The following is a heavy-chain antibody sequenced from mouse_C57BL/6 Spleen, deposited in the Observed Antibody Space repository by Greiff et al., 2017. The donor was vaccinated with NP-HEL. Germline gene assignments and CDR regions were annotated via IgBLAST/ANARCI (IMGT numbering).Heavy chain of an antibody. CDR3: AKNSYYSNYEGAMDY. V-gene: IGHV2-5*01. CDR1: GFSLTSYG. Sequence: VQLQQSGPGLVQPSQSLSITCTVSGFSLTSYGVHWVRQSPGKGLEWLGVIWRGGSTDYNAAFMSRLSITKDNSKSQVFFKMNSLQADDTAIYYCAKNSYYSNYEGAMDYWGQGTSVTVSS. D-gene: IGHD2-5*01. CDR2: IWRGGST. J-gene: IGHJ4*01.